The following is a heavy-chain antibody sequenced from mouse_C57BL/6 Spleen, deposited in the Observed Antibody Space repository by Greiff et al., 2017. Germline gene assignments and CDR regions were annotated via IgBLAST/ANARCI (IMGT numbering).Heavy chain of an antibody. V-gene: IGHV5-4*03. D-gene: IGHD6-1*01. CDR3: ASPLSAFYWYFDV. J-gene: IGHJ1*03. Sequence: EVNVVESGGGLVKPGGSLKLSCAASGFTFSSYAMSWVRQTPEKRLEWVATISDGGSYTYYPDNVKGRFTISRDNAKNNLYLQMSQLKSEDTAMYYCASPLSAFYWYFDVWGTGTTVTVSS. CDR2: ISDGGSYT. CDR1: GFTFSSYA.